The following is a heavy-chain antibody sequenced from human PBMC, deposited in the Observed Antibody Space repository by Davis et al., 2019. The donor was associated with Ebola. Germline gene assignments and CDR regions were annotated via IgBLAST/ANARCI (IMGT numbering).Heavy chain of an antibody. D-gene: IGHD2-15*01. CDR2: INHSGST. Sequence: PSETLSLTCAVYGGSFSGYYWSWIRQPPGKGLEWIGEINHSGSTNYNPSLKSRVTISVDTSKNQFSLKLSSVTAADTAVYYCARAVRGIVVVVAATSGAGNWFDPWGQGTLVTVSS. J-gene: IGHJ5*02. V-gene: IGHV4-34*01. CDR1: GGSFSGYY. CDR3: ARAVRGIVVVVAATSGAGNWFDP.